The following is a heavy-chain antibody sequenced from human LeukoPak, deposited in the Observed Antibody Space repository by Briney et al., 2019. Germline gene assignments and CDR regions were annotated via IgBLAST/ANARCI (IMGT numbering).Heavy chain of an antibody. CDR1: GFAFSSYS. D-gene: IGHD4-23*01. J-gene: IGHJ4*02. Sequence: PGGSLRLSCAASGFAFSSYSMNRVRQAPGKGLEWVSYISSSSSTIYYADSVKGRFTISRDNSKNTLYLQMNSLRAEDTAVYYCVTSTVVTVQAHGPFDYWGQGTLVTVSS. V-gene: IGHV3-48*01. CDR2: ISSSSSTI. CDR3: VTSTVVTVQAHGPFDY.